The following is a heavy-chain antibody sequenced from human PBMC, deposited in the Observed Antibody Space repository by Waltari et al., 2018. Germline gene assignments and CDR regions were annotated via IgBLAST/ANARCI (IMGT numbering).Heavy chain of an antibody. D-gene: IGHD3-22*01. Sequence: EGHLLESGGGLVQPGGSLRLSCVASGFTFINYAMSWVRQAPGKGREWVTGFSDSGVVRKYAASVKGLFTVSRDNSKNTLYLQLSTLRAEDTAIYYCARHLYSIDYLELDNWGQGTLVTVSS. CDR1: GFTFINYA. CDR2: FSDSGVVR. CDR3: ARHLYSIDYLELDN. J-gene: IGHJ4*02. V-gene: IGHV3-23*01.